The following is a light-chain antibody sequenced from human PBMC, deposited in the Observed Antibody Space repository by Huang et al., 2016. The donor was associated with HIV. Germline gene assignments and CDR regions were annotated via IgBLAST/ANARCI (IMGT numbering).Light chain of an antibody. CDR3: QQYSNWPPMYT. CDR2: STS. V-gene: IGKV3-15*01. J-gene: IGKJ2*01. CDR1: ESLNNK. Sequence: EVVMTQSPGTLSVSPGKRATLSCKTSESLNNKLVWYQQKPGQAPMLLIYSTSTRATGGPARFSGGGSGTEFTLTISSLQSEDFGIYYCQQYSNWPPMYTFGQGTKLEI.